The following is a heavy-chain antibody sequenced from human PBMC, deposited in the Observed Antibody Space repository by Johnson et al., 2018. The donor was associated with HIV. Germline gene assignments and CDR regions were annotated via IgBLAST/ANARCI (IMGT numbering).Heavy chain of an antibody. J-gene: IGHJ3*02. CDR2: IWYDGTKK. D-gene: IGHD6-13*01. Sequence: QVQLVESGGGVVQPGRSLRLSCAASGFTFSSYGMHWVRQAPGKGLEWVAVIWYDGTKKNYADSVKGRFTISSDNSKNTLHLQMNSLRAEDTAVYYCAKCIWGSSLIDAFDIWGQGTMVTVSS. CDR3: AKCIWGSSLIDAFDI. CDR1: GFTFSSYG. V-gene: IGHV3-33*06.